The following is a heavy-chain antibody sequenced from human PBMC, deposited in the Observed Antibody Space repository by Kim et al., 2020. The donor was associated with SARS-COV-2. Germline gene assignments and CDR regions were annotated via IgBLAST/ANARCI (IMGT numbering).Heavy chain of an antibody. CDR2: TT. D-gene: IGHD6-13*01. V-gene: IGHV3-15*01. J-gene: IGHJ4*02. CDR3: TTDSRSAALC. Sequence: TTDYADPVKGKFTISRDDSKNTLYLQMNSLKTEDTAVYYCTTDSRSAALCWGQGTLVTVSS.